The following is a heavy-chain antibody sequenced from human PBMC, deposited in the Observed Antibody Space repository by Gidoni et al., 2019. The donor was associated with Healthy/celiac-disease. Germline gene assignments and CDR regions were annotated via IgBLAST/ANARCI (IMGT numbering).Heavy chain of an antibody. CDR2: IKQDGSEK. CDR3: ARGDSSGYYYRYYFDY. J-gene: IGHJ4*02. Sequence: EVQLVESGGGLVQPGGSLRLSCAASGFTFSSYWMSWVRQAPGKGLEWVANIKQDGSEKYYVDSVKGRFTISRDNAKNSLYLQMNSLRAEDTAVYYCARGDSSGYYYRYYFDYWGQGTLVTVSS. V-gene: IGHV3-7*01. CDR1: GFTFSSYW. D-gene: IGHD3-22*01.